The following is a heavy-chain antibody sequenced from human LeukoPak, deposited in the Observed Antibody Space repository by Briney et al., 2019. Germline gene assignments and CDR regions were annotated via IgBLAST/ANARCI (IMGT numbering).Heavy chain of an antibody. CDR2: ISHSGSST. CDR3: GSGYYFDY. V-gene: IGHV3-11*04. CDR1: GFTFSDYH. D-gene: IGHD3-22*01. Sequence: GGSLRLSCAASGFTFSDYHMSWIRQAPGKGLEWVSYISHSGSSTYYADSVKGRFTISRDNAKNSLYLQMNNLRAEDTAVYYCGSGYYFDYWGQGTLVTVSS. J-gene: IGHJ4*02.